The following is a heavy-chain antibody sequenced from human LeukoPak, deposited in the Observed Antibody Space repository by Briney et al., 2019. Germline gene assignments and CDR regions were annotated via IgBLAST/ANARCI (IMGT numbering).Heavy chain of an antibody. J-gene: IGHJ4*02. D-gene: IGHD2-8*02. Sequence: PSETLSLTCSVSGYSMNSQYWSWIRQPPGKELEWIGYILYGGSSSYNPSLRSRVTMSFYTSKNQFSLQLSSVTAADTAVYYCVRGIPLANLVFDFWGQGTLVTVSS. V-gene: IGHV4-59*11. CDR1: GYSMNSQY. CDR3: VRGIPLANLVFDF. CDR2: ILYGGSS.